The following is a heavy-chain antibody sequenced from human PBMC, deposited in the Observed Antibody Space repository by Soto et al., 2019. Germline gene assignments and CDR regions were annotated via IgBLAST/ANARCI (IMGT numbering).Heavy chain of an antibody. J-gene: IGHJ5*02. D-gene: IGHD3-3*02. Sequence: SETLSLTCTVSGDSIISSDFYWGWVRQPPGKGLEWIGSIFYLGSSYYNPSLKSRVTMSVDTSKNQFSLRLRSVTAADTALYFCARHSLALRKNNRFDPWGQGIMVTVSS. CDR2: IFYLGSS. CDR1: GDSIISSDFY. V-gene: IGHV4-39*01. CDR3: ARHSLALRKNNRFDP.